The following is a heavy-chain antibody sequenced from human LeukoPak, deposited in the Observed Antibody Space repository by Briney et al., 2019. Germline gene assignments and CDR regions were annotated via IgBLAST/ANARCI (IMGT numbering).Heavy chain of an antibody. D-gene: IGHD3-10*01. V-gene: IGHV3-13*04. CDR2: IGTAGDT. CDR3: AREPRWFGDLYGIDV. J-gene: IGHJ6*02. Sequence: GGSLRCSCAASGFTFSSYDLHWVRQAPGKGLEWVSAIGTAGDTYYPGSVKSRFTISRENAKNSLYLQMNSLGAGDTPVYYCAREPRWFGDLYGIDVWVQGTTVTVSS. CDR1: GFTFSSYD.